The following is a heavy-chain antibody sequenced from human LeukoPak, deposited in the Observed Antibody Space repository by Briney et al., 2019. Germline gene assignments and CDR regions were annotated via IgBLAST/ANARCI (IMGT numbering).Heavy chain of an antibody. CDR1: GGSVSSGSYS. D-gene: IGHD3-10*01. CDR3: ARMVLTMVRGVITYYYGMDV. Sequence: SETLSLTCTVSGGSVSSGSYSWNWIRQPPGKGLEWIGYIYNDGSTNYNPSLKNRVTISVDTSKNQFFLKLNSVTAADTAVYYCARMVLTMVRGVITYYYGMDVWGQGTTVTVSS. J-gene: IGHJ6*02. V-gene: IGHV4-61*01. CDR2: IYNDGST.